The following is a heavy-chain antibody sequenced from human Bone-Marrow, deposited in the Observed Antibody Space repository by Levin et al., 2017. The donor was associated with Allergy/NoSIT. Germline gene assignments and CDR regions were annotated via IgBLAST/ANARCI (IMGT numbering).Heavy chain of an antibody. CDR3: NTRSH. J-gene: IGHJ4*02. CDR2: IKGKTDGGTT. Sequence: GGSLRLSCVASGFTFGNAWMNWVRQAPGKGLQWVGRIKGKTDGGTTDYAAPVKGRFTISRDDSKKTLYLKMNSLKTEDTAIYYCNTRSHWGQGTLVTVYS. V-gene: IGHV3-15*01. CDR1: GFTFGNAW.